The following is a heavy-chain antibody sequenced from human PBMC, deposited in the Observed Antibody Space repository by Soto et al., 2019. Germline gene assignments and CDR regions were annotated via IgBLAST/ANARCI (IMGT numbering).Heavy chain of an antibody. D-gene: IGHD3-9*01. CDR3: ARGRYYDILTGYPSFDY. Sequence: ASETLSLTCAVSGGSISSGGYSWSWIRQPPGKGLEWIGYIYHSGSTYYNPSLKSRVTISVDRSKNQFSLKLSSVTAADTAVYYCARGRYYDILTGYPSFDYWGQGTLVTVSS. CDR2: IYHSGST. CDR1: GGSISSGGYS. V-gene: IGHV4-30-2*01. J-gene: IGHJ4*02.